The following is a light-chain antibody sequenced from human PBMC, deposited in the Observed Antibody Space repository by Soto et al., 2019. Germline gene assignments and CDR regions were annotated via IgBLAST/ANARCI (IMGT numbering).Light chain of an antibody. V-gene: IGLV1-44*01. CDR1: SSNIGSNS. J-gene: IGLJ3*02. CDR2: SNN. CDR3: AAWDDSLNGPV. Sequence: QSVQTQPPSESRTPGQRVTISCSGSSSNIGSNSVNWYHQLPGTAPKLLIYSNNQRPSGVPDRFSGSKSGTSASLAISGLQSEDEANYYCAAWDDSLNGPVFGGGTKVTFL.